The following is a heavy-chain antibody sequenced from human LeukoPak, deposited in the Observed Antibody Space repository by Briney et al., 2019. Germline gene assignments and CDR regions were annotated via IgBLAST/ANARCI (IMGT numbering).Heavy chain of an antibody. J-gene: IGHJ6*03. Sequence: SETLSLTCTVSGDSISSSSYSWGWIRQPPGKGLEWIGSIYYSGSTYYNPSLKSRVTISVDTSKNQFSLKLSSVTAADTAVYYCARIYYGSGSYYNYYMDVWGKGTTVTVSS. V-gene: IGHV4-39*07. CDR1: GDSISSSSYS. CDR3: ARIYYGSGSYYNYYMDV. D-gene: IGHD3-10*01. CDR2: IYYSGST.